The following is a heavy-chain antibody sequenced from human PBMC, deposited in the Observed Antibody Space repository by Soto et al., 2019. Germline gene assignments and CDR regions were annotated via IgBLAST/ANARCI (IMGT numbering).Heavy chain of an antibody. J-gene: IGHJ4*02. CDR3: AKDPPDSSGYLPPPNPHN. D-gene: IGHD3-22*01. CDR1: GFTFSSYA. Sequence: GGSLRLSCAASGFTFSSYAMSWVLQAPGKGLERVSAISGSGGSTYYADSVKGRFTISRDNSKNTLYLQMNSLRAEDTAVYYCAKDPPDSSGYLPPPNPHNSGQETQVTVSS. CDR2: ISGSGGST. V-gene: IGHV3-23*01.